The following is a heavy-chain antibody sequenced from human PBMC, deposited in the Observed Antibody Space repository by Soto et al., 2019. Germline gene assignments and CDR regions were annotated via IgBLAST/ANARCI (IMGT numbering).Heavy chain of an antibody. J-gene: IGHJ4*02. D-gene: IGHD3-3*01. CDR2: INHSGST. CDR1: GGSFSGYY. Sequence: SETLSLTCAGYGGSFSGYYWSWIRQPPGKGLEWIGEINHSGSTNYNPSLKSRVTISVDTSKNQFSLKLSSVTAADTAVYYCARGGRYDFWSGYYHYFDYWGQGTLVTVSS. V-gene: IGHV4-34*01. CDR3: ARGGRYDFWSGYYHYFDY.